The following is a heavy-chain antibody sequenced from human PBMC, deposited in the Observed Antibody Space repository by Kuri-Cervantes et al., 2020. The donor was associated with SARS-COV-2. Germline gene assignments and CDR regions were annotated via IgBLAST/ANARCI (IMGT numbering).Heavy chain of an antibody. CDR3: AKRYCSSTSCHSYYYYMDV. CDR2: INPNSGGT. Sequence: ASVKVSCKASGYTFTGYYMHWVRQAPGQGLEWMGWINPNSGGTNYAQKFQDRVTMTRDTSIATAYMELNRLRSDDAAMYYCAKRYCSSTSCHSYYYYMDVWGKGTTVTVSS. V-gene: IGHV1-2*02. D-gene: IGHD2-2*01. J-gene: IGHJ6*03. CDR1: GYTFTGYY.